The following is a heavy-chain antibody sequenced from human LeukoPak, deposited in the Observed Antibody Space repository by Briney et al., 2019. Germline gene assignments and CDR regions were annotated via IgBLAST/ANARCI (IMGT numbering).Heavy chain of an antibody. D-gene: IGHD5-18*01. V-gene: IGHV3-23*01. CDR3: ARGYSYGPSKYYFDY. CDR1: GFTFSSYA. CDR2: ISGSGGST. Sequence: PGGSLRLSCAASGFTFSSYAMSWVRQAPGKGLEWVSAISGSGGSTYYADSVKGRFTISRDNSKNTLCLQMNSLRAEDTAVYYCARGYSYGPSKYYFDYWGQGTLVTVSS. J-gene: IGHJ4*02.